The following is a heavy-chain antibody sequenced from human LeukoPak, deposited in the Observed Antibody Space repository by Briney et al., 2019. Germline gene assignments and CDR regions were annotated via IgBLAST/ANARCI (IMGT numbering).Heavy chain of an antibody. V-gene: IGHV1-69*13. CDR2: IIPIFGTA. CDR1: GGTFSSYA. D-gene: IGHD3-9*01. Sequence: GASVKVSCKASGGTFSSYAISWVRQAPGQGLEWMGGIIPIFGTANYAQKFQGRVTITADESTSTAYMELSSLRSEDTAVYYCASLRSDRQLRESYDILTGYYMYWGQGTLVTVSS. J-gene: IGHJ4*02. CDR3: ASLRSDRQLRESYDILTGYYMY.